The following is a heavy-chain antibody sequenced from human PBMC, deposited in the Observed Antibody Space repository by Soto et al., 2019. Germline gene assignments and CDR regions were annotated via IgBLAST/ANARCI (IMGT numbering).Heavy chain of an antibody. V-gene: IGHV4-39*01. D-gene: IGHD6-13*01. CDR1: GGSISSSSYY. CDR2: IYYSGGT. J-gene: IGHJ4*02. CDR3: AGIAAAGNRLIDY. Sequence: PSETLSLTCTVSGGSISSSSYYWGWIRQPPGKGLEWIGSIYYSGGTYYNPSLKSRVTLSVDTSKNQFSLKLSSLPAADTAVYYCAGIAAAGNRLIDYWGQGTLVTVSS.